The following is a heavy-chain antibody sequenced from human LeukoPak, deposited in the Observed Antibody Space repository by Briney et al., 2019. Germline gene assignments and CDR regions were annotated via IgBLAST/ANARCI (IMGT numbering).Heavy chain of an antibody. J-gene: IGHJ5*02. V-gene: IGHV7-4-1*02. D-gene: IGHD3-10*01. CDR1: GYTFTSYG. CDR3: ARRGSHITMVRGVPNWFDP. Sequence: ASVKVSCKASGYTFTSYGISWVRQAPGQGLEWMGWINTNTGNPTYAQGFTGRFVFSLDTSVSTAYLQISSLKAEDTAVYYCARRGSHITMVRGVPNWFDPWGQGTLVTVSS. CDR2: INTNTGNP.